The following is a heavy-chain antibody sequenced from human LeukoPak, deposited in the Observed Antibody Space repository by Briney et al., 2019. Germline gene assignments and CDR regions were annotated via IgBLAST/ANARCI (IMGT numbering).Heavy chain of an antibody. CDR3: ARQTGSGLFILP. J-gene: IGHJ4*02. D-gene: IGHD3/OR15-3a*01. CDR2: IYRSGTT. Sequence: SETLSLTCAVSGGSISSTNWWSWVRQPPGKGLEWIGEIYRSGTTNYKPSLKSRVTISLDKSRNHFSLKLTSVTAADMAVYYCARQTGSGLFILPGGQGTLVTVSS. CDR1: GGSISSTNW. V-gene: IGHV4-4*02.